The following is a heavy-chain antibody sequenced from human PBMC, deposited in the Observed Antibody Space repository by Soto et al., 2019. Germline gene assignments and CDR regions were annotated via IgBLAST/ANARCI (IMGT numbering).Heavy chain of an antibody. CDR3: ARFSSSSWPELYYYYYGMDV. Sequence: ASVKVSCKASGGTFSSYAISWVRQAPGQGLEWMGGIIPIFGTANYAQKFQGRVTITADESTSTAYMELSSLRSEDTAVYYCARFSSSSWPELYYYYYGMDVWGQGTTVTVS. J-gene: IGHJ6*02. D-gene: IGHD6-13*01. CDR1: GGTFSSYA. V-gene: IGHV1-69*13. CDR2: IIPIFGTA.